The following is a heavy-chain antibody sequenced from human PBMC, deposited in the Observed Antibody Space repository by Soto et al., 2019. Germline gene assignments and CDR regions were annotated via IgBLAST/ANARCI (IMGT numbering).Heavy chain of an antibody. D-gene: IGHD5-18*01. J-gene: IGHJ4*02. CDR2: IIPIFGTA. CDR3: ARADTAMVFFDY. CDR1: GGTFSSYA. V-gene: IGHV1-69*12. Sequence: QVQLVQSGAEVKKPGSSVKVSCKASGGTFSSYAISWVRQAPGQGLEWMGGIIPIFGTANYAQKFQGRXXIXAXXSTSTAYMELSSLRSEDTAVYYCARADTAMVFFDYWGQGTLVTVSS.